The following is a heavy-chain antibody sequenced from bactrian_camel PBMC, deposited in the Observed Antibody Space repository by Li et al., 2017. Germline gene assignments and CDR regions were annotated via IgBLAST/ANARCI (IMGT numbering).Heavy chain of an antibody. Sequence: QLVESGGGSVQAGGSLRLSCSASGYEYSIQCMAWYRQVSGKEREGIAASAIGLAYRYLGDSVKGRFDVIRDSAKNTLNLQMNSLKPEDTGAYFCAAAFSCRQLYGGRWRDQSKYDAWGRGTQVTVS. D-gene: IGHD1*01. CDR3: AAAFSCRQLYGGRWRDQSKYDA. CDR2: SAIGLAYR. V-gene: IGHV3S57*01. CDR1: GYEYSIQC. J-gene: IGHJ4*01.